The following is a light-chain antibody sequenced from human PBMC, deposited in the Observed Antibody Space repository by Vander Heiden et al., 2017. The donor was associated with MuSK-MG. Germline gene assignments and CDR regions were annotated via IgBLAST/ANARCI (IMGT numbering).Light chain of an antibody. V-gene: IGKV1-33*01. CDR1: QDISNY. CDR3: QQYDNLQT. CDR2: DAS. Sequence: DIQMTQSPSSLSASVGDRVTITCQASQDISNYLNWYQQKPGKAPKLLIYDASNLEKGVPSRFSGSGSGTDFTFTISSLQPEDIATYYCQQYDNLQTFGGGTKVEIK. J-gene: IGKJ4*01.